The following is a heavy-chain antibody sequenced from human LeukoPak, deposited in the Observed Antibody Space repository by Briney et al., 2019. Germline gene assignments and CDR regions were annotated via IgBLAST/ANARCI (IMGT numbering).Heavy chain of an antibody. Sequence: SETLSLTCAVYGGSFSGYYWSWIRQPPGKGLEWIGEINHSGRTNYDPSLKSRVTISVDTSKNQFSLKLSSVTAADTAVYYCASGGWTGWFDYWGQGTLVTVSS. CDR1: GGSFSGYY. V-gene: IGHV4-34*01. CDR3: ASGGWTGWFDY. J-gene: IGHJ4*02. D-gene: IGHD6-19*01. CDR2: INHSGRT.